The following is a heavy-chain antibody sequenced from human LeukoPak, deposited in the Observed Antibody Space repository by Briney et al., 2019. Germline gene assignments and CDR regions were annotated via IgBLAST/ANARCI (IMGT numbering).Heavy chain of an antibody. Sequence: GGSLRLSCAASGFTFRNYGMHWVRQAPGKGLEWVAFIRYDGNSKYYADSVKGRFTISKDNSKNTLYLQMHSLRVEDKALYYCAKVKNMNWFDPWGLGTLVTVSS. CDR1: GFTFRNYG. J-gene: IGHJ5*02. CDR2: IRYDGNSK. D-gene: IGHD1/OR15-1a*01. CDR3: AKVKNMNWFDP. V-gene: IGHV3-30*02.